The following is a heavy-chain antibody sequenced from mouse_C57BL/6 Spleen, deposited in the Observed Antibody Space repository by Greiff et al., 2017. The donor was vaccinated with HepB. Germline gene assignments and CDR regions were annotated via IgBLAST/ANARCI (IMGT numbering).Heavy chain of an antibody. Sequence: VQRVESGAELARPGASVKLSCKASGYTFTSYGISWVKQRTGQGLEWIGEIYPRSGNTYYNEKFKGKATLTADKSSSTAYMELRSLTSEDSAVYFCASLTTVEGRNYWGQGTTLTVSS. V-gene: IGHV1-81*01. CDR3: ASLTTVEGRNY. D-gene: IGHD1-1*01. CDR2: IYPRSGNT. CDR1: GYTFTSYG. J-gene: IGHJ2*01.